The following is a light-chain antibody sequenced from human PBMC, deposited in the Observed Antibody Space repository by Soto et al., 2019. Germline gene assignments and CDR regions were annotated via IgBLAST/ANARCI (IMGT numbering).Light chain of an antibody. CDR1: QSVSSSY. V-gene: IGKV3-20*01. J-gene: IGKJ3*01. CDR2: GAS. CDR3: QQYGTSPCT. Sequence: EIVLTQSPGTLSLSPGERATLSCRASQSVSSSYLAWYQQKTGQAPRLLIYGASSRATGIPDRFGGSESETDFTLTISRLEPEDFAVYYCQQYGTSPCTFGPGTKVDIK.